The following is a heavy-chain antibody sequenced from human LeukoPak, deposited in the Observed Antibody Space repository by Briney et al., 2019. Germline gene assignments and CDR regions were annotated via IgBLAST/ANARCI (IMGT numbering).Heavy chain of an antibody. J-gene: IGHJ4*02. V-gene: IGHV3-30-3*01. CDR1: GFTFSNYA. Sequence: GSLRLSCAASGFTFSNYAMHWVRQAPGKGLEWVAVISYDGSDKYYADSVKGRLTISRDNSKTTLYLQMNSLRPEDTAVYFCARDRLGYCSGGTCYSYYFDFWGQGTLVTVSS. D-gene: IGHD2-15*01. CDR2: ISYDGSDK. CDR3: ARDRLGYCSGGTCYSYYFDF.